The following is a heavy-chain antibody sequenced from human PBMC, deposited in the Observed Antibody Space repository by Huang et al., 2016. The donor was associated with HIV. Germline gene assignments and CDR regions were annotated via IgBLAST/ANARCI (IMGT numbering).Heavy chain of an antibody. CDR2: INTNPGNP. Sequence: QVQLVQSGSELKKPGASVKGSCKASGYPFTSYTINWVRQAPGQGLEWMGWINTNPGNPTDAPCFTGRFVFSLDTSVSTAYLQISSLKAEVTAVYYCLIILVRGLIDAVDYWGQGTLVTVSS. J-gene: IGHJ4*02. CDR3: LIILVRGLIDAVDY. D-gene: IGHD3-10*01. V-gene: IGHV7-4-1*02. CDR1: GYPFTSYT.